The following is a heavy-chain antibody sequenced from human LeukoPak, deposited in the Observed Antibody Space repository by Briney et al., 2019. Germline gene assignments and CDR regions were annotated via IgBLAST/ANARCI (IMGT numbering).Heavy chain of an antibody. CDR3: ARHAGYSITNWFDP. D-gene: IGHD6-13*01. V-gene: IGHV4-59*08. J-gene: IGHJ5*02. CDR1: GGSISSYY. Sequence: PSETLSLTCTVSGGSISSYYWSWIRQPPGKGLEWLGYIYDSESTNYNPSLKSRVTILIDTSKNQFSLKLSSVTAADTAVYYCARHAGYSITNWFDPWGQGTLVTVSS. CDR2: IYDSEST.